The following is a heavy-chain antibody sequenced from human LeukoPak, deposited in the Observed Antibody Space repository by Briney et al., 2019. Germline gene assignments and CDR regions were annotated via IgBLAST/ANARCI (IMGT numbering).Heavy chain of an antibody. CDR3: AKDLGYSSGWYAEYFQH. CDR1: GFTFSSYA. CDR2: VSGSGCST. D-gene: IGHD6-19*01. J-gene: IGHJ1*01. Sequence: GGSLRLSYAASGFTFSSYAMSWVRQAPGKGLEWVSAVSGSGCSTYYADSVKGRFTISRDNSKNTLYLQMNSLRAEDTAVYYCAKDLGYSSGWYAEYFQHWGQGTLVTVSS. V-gene: IGHV3-23*01.